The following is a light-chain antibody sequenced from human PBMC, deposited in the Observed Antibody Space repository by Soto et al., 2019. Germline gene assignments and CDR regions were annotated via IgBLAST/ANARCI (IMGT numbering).Light chain of an antibody. V-gene: IGKV1-27*01. CDR2: AAF. Sequence: DIQMTQSPSSLSASVGDRVTITCRASQGISSYLAWYQQKPGKVPKLLIYAAFTLQSGVPYRFSGSGSGTDFTLTISSLEPEDFAVYYCQQRSNSFGGGTKVDIK. CDR3: QQRSNS. J-gene: IGKJ4*01. CDR1: QGISSY.